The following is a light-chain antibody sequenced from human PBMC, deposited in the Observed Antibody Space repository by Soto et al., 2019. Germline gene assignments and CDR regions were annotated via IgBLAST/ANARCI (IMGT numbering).Light chain of an antibody. Sequence: QSVLTQPPSVSGPPGQSVTISCTGTSSDVGSSNGVSWYQQPPGTAPKLMIYDVSNRPSGVPDRFSGSKSGNTASLTISGLQAEDEADYYCSSYTSSSTYVVGTVTKVPVL. J-gene: IGLJ1*01. CDR2: DVS. CDR3: SSYTSSSTYV. CDR1: SSDVGSSNG. V-gene: IGLV2-18*02.